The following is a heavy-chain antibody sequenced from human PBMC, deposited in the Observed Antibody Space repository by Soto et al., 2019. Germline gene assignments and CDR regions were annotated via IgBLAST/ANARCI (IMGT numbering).Heavy chain of an antibody. D-gene: IGHD6-19*01. V-gene: IGHV3-33*01. Sequence: QVQLVESGGGVVQPGRSLRLSCAASGFTFSSHGMHWVRQAPGKGLEWGAVIWYDGSNKYYADSVKGRFTISRDDSKNMVYLQMNSLRAEDTAVYYCVRDGWYSIQAPYWGQGTLVTVSS. CDR1: GFTFSSHG. CDR3: VRDGWYSIQAPY. CDR2: IWYDGSNK. J-gene: IGHJ4*02.